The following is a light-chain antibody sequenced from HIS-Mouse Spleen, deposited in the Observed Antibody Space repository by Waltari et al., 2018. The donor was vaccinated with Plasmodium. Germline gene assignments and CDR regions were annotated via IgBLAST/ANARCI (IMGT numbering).Light chain of an antibody. V-gene: IGLV3-10*01. Sequence: SYELTHPPSVSVSPVQTASITCSGNALPKKYAYWYHEKSAQAPVLFIYEDRKRPSGIPERFSGSSSGTMATLTISGAQVEDEADYYYYSTDSSGNHRVFGGGTKLTVL. J-gene: IGLJ3*02. CDR1: ALPKKY. CDR2: EDR. CDR3: YSTDSSGNHRV.